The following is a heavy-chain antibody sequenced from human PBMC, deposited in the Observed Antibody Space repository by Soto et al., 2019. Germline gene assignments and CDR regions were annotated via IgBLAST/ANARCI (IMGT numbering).Heavy chain of an antibody. J-gene: IGHJ5*02. Sequence: SETLSLTCAVYGGSFSGYYWSWIRQPPGKGLEWIGEINHSGSTNYNPSLKSRVTISVETSKNQFSLKLGSVTAAATAVYYCARGPKRGYCSSTSCSGSFDPWGQGTLVTVSS. V-gene: IGHV4-34*01. CDR1: GGSFSGYY. CDR3: ARGPKRGYCSSTSCSGSFDP. CDR2: INHSGST. D-gene: IGHD2-2*01.